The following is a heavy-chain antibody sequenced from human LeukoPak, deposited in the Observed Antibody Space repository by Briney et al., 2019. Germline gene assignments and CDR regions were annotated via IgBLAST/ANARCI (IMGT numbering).Heavy chain of an antibody. CDR3: ATLVYGDGFDT. CDR1: GFTFSSFW. CDR2: IKLDGSET. V-gene: IGHV3-7*01. J-gene: IGHJ5*02. Sequence: GGSLRLSCAASGFTFSSFWMSWVRQAPGKGLEWVANIKLDGSETYYVDSVKGRFTISRDNAKNSLYLQLNSLRAEDTAVYYCATLVYGDGFDTWGQGTLVIVSS. D-gene: IGHD4-17*01.